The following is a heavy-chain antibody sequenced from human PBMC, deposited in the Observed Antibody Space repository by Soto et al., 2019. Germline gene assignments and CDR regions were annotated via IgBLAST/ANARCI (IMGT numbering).Heavy chain of an antibody. CDR2: ISYDGSNK. CDR1: GFTFSSYA. D-gene: IGHD6-13*01. Sequence: PGGSLRLSCAASGFTFSSYAMHWVRQAPGKGLEWVAVISYDGSNKYYADSVKGRFTISRDNSKNTLYLQMNSLRAEDTAVYYCARDLRVSTPSGASGAFDIWGQGTMVTVSS. CDR3: ARDLRVSTPSGASGAFDI. J-gene: IGHJ3*02. V-gene: IGHV3-30-3*01.